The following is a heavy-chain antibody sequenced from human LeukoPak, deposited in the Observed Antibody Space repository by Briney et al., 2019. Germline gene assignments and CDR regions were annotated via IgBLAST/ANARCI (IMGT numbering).Heavy chain of an antibody. CDR3: TSLEMDYYDSSPFDY. V-gene: IGHV3-73*01. CDR2: LRSKANSYAT. CDR1: GFTFSGSA. Sequence: GGSLRLSCAASGFTFSGSAMHWVRQASGKGLEWVGRLRSKANSYATAYAASVKGRFSISRDDSKNTAYLQMNSLKTEDTAVYYCTSLEMDYYDSSPFDYWGQGTLVTVSS. D-gene: IGHD3-22*01. J-gene: IGHJ4*02.